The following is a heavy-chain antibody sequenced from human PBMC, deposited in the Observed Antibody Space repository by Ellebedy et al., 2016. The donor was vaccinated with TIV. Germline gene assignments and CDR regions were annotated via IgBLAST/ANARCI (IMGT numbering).Heavy chain of an antibody. CDR1: DGSISSGGYY. J-gene: IGHJ4*02. CDR3: ARELTGYVDY. Sequence: SETLSLXXTVSDGSISSGGYYWSWIRQHPGKGLEWIGYIYYSGSTYYNPSLKSRVTISVDTSKNQFSLKLSSVTAADTAVYYCARELTGYVDYWGQGTLVTVSS. CDR2: IYYSGST. V-gene: IGHV4-31*03. D-gene: IGHD1-14*01.